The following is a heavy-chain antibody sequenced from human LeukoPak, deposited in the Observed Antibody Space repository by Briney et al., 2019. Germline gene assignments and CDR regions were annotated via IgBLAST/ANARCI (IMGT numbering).Heavy chain of an antibody. D-gene: IGHD4-17*01. CDR1: GGSFSGYY. V-gene: IGHV4-34*01. CDR3: ARARMTTVKFFDY. CDR2: INPSGST. J-gene: IGHJ4*02. Sequence: SETLSLTCAVYGGSFSGYYWSWICQPPGKGLEWIGEINPSGSTNYNPSLKSRVTISVVTSKNQFSLKLSSVTAADTAVYYCARARMTTVKFFDYWGQGTLVTVSS.